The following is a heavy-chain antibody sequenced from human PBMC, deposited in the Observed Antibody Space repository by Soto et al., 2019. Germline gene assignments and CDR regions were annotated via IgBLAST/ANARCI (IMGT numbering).Heavy chain of an antibody. J-gene: IGHJ4*02. D-gene: IGHD6-13*01. CDR1: GGSISSYY. CDR2: IYYSGST. V-gene: IGHV4-59*01. CDR3: ARVAYSGSWRPYILFDY. Sequence: PSETLSLTCTVSGGSISSYYWSWIRQPPGKGLEWIGYIYYSGSTNYNPSLKSRVTISVDTSKNQFSLKLSSVTAADTAVYYCARVAYSGSWRPYILFDYWGQGTLVTVSS.